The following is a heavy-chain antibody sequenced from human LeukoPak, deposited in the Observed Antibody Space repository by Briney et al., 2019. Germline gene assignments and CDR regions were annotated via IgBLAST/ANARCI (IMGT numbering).Heavy chain of an antibody. CDR3: ARVTDFWSGKGADFGY. D-gene: IGHD3-3*01. Sequence: SVKVSCKASGFTFTSSAMQWVRQARGQRLEWIGWIVVGSGNTNYAQKFQERVTITRDMSTSTAYMELSSLRSEDTAVYYCARVTDFWSGKGADFGYWGQGTLVTVSS. CDR2: IVVGSGNT. V-gene: IGHV1-58*02. J-gene: IGHJ4*02. CDR1: GFTFTSSA.